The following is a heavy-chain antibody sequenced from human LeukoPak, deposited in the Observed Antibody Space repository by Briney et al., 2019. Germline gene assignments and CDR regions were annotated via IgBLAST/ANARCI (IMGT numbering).Heavy chain of an antibody. Sequence: PSETLFLTCTVSGGSIRSYYWSWLRQPPWKGLEWIGYIFYSGNTNYNPSLKSRVTISVDTSKNQFSLKLTSVSAADTAVYYCASSTTAADYGDYDGGYFYYYMDVWGKGTTVTVSS. CDR3: ASSTTAADYGDYDGGYFYYYMDV. J-gene: IGHJ6*03. D-gene: IGHD4-17*01. V-gene: IGHV4-59*01. CDR2: IFYSGNT. CDR1: GGSIRSYY.